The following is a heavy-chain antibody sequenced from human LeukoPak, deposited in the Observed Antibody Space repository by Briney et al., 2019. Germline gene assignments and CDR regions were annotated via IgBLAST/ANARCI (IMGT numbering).Heavy chain of an antibody. J-gene: IGHJ4*02. CDR3: ARRGISRWTNDY. CDR2: INPNSGGT. CDR1: GYTFTGYY. D-gene: IGHD3-3*01. Sequence: EASVKVSCKASGYTFTGYYMHWVRQAPGQGLEWMGWINPNSGGTNYAQKFQGRVTMTRVTSISTAYMELSRLRSDDTAVYYCARRGISRWTNDYWGQGTLVTVSS. V-gene: IGHV1-2*02.